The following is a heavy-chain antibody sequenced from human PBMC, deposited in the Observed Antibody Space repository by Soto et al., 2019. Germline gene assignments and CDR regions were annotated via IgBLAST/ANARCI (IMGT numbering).Heavy chain of an antibody. CDR2: ISYDGSNK. V-gene: IGHV3-30*03. Sequence: PGGSLRLSCAASGFTFSSYGMHWVRQAPGKGLEWVAVISYDGSNKYYADSVKGRFTISRDNPKNTLYLQMNSLRAEDTAVYYCAEMATHDYWGQGTQVTLSS. J-gene: IGHJ4*02. CDR1: GFTFSSYG. D-gene: IGHD2-15*01. CDR3: AEMATHDY.